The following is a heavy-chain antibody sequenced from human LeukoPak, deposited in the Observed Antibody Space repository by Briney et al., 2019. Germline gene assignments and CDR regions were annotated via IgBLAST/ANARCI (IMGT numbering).Heavy chain of an antibody. CDR3: GKTDIYFNPIDY. CDR2: IYHSGDTTFT. V-gene: IGHV4/OR15-8*02. J-gene: IGHJ4*02. CDR1: GDSITSSNW. Sequence: SGTLSLTCDVSGDSITSSNWWSWVRQPPGKGLEWIGEIYHSGDTTFTNFNPSLTSRVTLSMDYSKNQFSLNVRFVTAADTAIYYCGKTDIYFNPIDYWGPGSLVTVSS. D-gene: IGHD3-9*01.